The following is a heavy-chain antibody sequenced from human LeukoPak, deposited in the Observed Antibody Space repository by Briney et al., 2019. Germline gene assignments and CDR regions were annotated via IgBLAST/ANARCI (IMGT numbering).Heavy chain of an antibody. CDR2: ISAYNGNT. CDR3: ARSLRFLEWFRLNYYMDV. Sequence: ASVNVSCKASGYTFTSYGISWVRQAPGQGLEWMGWISAYNGNTNYAQKLQGRVTMTTDTSTSTAYMELRSLRSDDTAVYYCARSLRFLEWFRLNYYMDVWGKGTTVTVSS. J-gene: IGHJ6*03. CDR1: GYTFTSYG. V-gene: IGHV1-18*01. D-gene: IGHD3-3*01.